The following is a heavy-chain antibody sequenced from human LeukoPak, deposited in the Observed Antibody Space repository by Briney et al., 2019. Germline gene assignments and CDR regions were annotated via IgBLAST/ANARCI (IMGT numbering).Heavy chain of an antibody. J-gene: IGHJ3*01. Sequence: SGPTLVKPTQTVTLTCTFSWFSLSTGGVGVGVGWIRQPPGKALEWLALIYWDDDKRYSPSLKSRITITKDTSKNQVVLTMTNMDPADTATYYCAHPGGPGSFDVWGQGTVVTVSS. CDR3: AHPGGPGSFDV. CDR1: WFSLSTGGVGVG. V-gene: IGHV2-5*02. D-gene: IGHD3-10*01. CDR2: IYWDDDK.